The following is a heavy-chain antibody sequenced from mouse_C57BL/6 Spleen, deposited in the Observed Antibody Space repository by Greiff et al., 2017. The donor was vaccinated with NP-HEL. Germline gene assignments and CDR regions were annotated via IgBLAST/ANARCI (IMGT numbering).Heavy chain of an antibody. CDR3: ARTGNAFDY. V-gene: IGHV5-9*01. CDR1: GFTFSSYT. Sequence: EVQLVESGGGLVKPGGSLKLSCAASGFTFSSYTMSWVRQTPEKRLEWVATISGGGGNTYYPDSVKGRFTISRDNAKNTLYLQMSSLRSEDTALYNCARTGNAFDYWGQGTTLTVSS. J-gene: IGHJ2*01. D-gene: IGHD4-1*01. CDR2: ISGGGGNT.